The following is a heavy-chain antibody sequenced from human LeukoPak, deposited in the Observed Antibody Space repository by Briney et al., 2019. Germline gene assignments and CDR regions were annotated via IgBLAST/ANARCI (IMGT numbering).Heavy chain of an antibody. CDR3: ARNRGASYYYYYMDV. CDR1: GGSISSYY. Sequence: SETLSLTCTVSGGSISSYYWSWIRQPPGKGLEWIGYIYYSGSTNYNPSLKSRVTISVDTSKNQFSLKLSSVTAADTAVYYCARNRGASYYYYYMDVWGKGTTVTVSS. J-gene: IGHJ6*03. D-gene: IGHD1-26*01. CDR2: IYYSGST. V-gene: IGHV4-59*12.